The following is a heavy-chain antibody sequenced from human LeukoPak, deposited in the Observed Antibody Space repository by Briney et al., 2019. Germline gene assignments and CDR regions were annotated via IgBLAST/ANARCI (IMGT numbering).Heavy chain of an antibody. CDR2: ISGSGGST. D-gene: IGHD6-19*01. Sequence: GGSLRLSCAVSGFTFSSYAMSWVRQAPGKGLEWVSAISGSGGSTYYADSVKGRFTISGDNSKNTLYLQMNSLRAEDTAVYYCAKLGGWSGAYDAFDIWGQGTMVTVSS. J-gene: IGHJ3*02. CDR1: GFTFSSYA. V-gene: IGHV3-23*01. CDR3: AKLGGWSGAYDAFDI.